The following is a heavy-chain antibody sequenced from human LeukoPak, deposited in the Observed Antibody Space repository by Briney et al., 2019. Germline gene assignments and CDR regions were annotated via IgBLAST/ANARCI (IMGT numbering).Heavy chain of an antibody. Sequence: GGSLRLSCAVSGITVSKYCMHWVRQVPGKGLVWVSRIHSDGSTTDYADSVKGRFTITRDSAKNTLYLEMNSLRVEDTAVYYCTRDANHYGGMDVWGQGTTVTVSS. V-gene: IGHV3-74*01. CDR3: TRDANHYGGMDV. J-gene: IGHJ6*02. CDR2: IHSDGSTT. CDR1: GITVSKYC.